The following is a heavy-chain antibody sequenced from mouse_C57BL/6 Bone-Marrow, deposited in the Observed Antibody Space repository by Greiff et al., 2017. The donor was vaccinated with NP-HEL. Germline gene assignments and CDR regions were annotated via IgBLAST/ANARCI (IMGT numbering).Heavy chain of an antibody. CDR1: GYTFTSYW. J-gene: IGHJ3*01. V-gene: IGHV1-69*01. CDR2: IDPSDSYT. D-gene: IGHD2-4*01. CDR3: AREGYDYDGGGFAY. Sequence: QVQLQQPGAELVMPGASVKLSCKASGYTFTSYWMHWVKQRPGQGLEWIGEIDPSDSYTNYNQKFKGKSTLTVDKSSSTAYMQLSSLTSEDSAVYYCAREGYDYDGGGFAYWGQGTLVTVAA.